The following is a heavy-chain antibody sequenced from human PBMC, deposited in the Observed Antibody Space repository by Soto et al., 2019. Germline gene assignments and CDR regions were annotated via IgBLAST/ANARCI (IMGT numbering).Heavy chain of an antibody. Sequence: QVLLVQSGAEVKKPGSSVKVSCKASGGTFSSYAISWVRQAPGQGLEWMGGIIPIFGTANYAQKFQGRVTITADESTSTAYMELSSLRSEDTAVYYCASNIGGSSYWYFDLWGRGTLVTVSS. D-gene: IGHD2-15*01. CDR3: ASNIGGSSYWYFDL. CDR1: GGTFSSYA. J-gene: IGHJ2*01. CDR2: IIPIFGTA. V-gene: IGHV1-69*12.